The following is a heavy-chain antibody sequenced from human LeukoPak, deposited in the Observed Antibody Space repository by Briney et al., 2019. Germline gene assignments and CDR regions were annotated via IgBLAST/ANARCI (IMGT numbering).Heavy chain of an antibody. D-gene: IGHD6-6*01. Sequence: GGSLRLSCAASGFTFSSYWMHWVRQAPGKGLVWVSRINSDGRNTNYADSVKGRFTISRDNAKNTLFLQMNSLGAEDTAVYYCARPRSYEAFDIWGQGTMVTVSS. J-gene: IGHJ3*02. V-gene: IGHV3-74*01. CDR1: GFTFSSYW. CDR3: ARPRSYEAFDI. CDR2: INSDGRNT.